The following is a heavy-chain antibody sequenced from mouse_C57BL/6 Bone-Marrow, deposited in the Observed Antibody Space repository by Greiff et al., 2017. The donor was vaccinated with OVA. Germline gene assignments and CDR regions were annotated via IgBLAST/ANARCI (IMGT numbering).Heavy chain of an antibody. CDR2: IDPSDSET. CDR1: GYTFTSYW. V-gene: IGHV1-52*01. J-gene: IGHJ2*01. CDR3: ARKGANWDRVDY. D-gene: IGHD4-1*01. Sequence: VQLQQPGAELVRPGSSVKLSCKASGYTFTSYWMHWVKQRPIQGLEWIGNIDPSDSETHYNQKFKDKATLTVDKSSSTAYMQLSSLTSEDSAVYYCARKGANWDRVDYWGQGTTLTVSS.